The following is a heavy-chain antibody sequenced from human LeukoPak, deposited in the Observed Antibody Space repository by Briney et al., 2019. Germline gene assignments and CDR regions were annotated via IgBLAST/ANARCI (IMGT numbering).Heavy chain of an antibody. V-gene: IGHV3-11*06. CDR2: ISSSSSYK. CDR1: GFTFSDYY. CDR3: ARHGLYDSTDYWTFQH. J-gene: IGHJ1*01. D-gene: IGHD3-22*01. Sequence: GGSLRLSCAASGFTFSDYYMSWIRQAPGKGLEWISYISSSSSYKNYADSVQGRFTISRDNAKSSLYLQMNGLRAVDTAVYYCARHGLYDSTDYWTFQHWGQGTLVTVSS.